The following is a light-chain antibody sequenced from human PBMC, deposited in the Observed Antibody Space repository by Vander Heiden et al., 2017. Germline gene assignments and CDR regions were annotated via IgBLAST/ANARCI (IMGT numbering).Light chain of an antibody. Sequence: AIRITQSPSSLSASTGDRVTITCRASQGISSYLAWYQQKPGKAPKLLIYAASTLQSGVPSRFSGSGSGTDFTLTIRCLQSEDVATYYCQQYYRYPRTFGGGTKVEIK. J-gene: IGKJ4*01. V-gene: IGKV1-8*01. CDR1: QGISSY. CDR3: QQYYRYPRT. CDR2: AAS.